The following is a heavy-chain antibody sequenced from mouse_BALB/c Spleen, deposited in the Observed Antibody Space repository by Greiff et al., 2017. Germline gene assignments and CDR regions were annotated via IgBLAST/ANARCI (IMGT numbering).Heavy chain of an antibody. CDR1: GYSITSDYA. Sequence: EVQLQESGPGLVKPSQSLSLTCTVTGYSITSDYAWNWIRQFPGNKLEWMGYISYSGSTSYNPSLKSRISITRDTSKNQFFLQLNSVTTEDTATYYCARADGYYGGYFDYWGQGTTLTVSS. CDR3: ARADGYYGGYFDY. V-gene: IGHV3-2*02. J-gene: IGHJ2*01. D-gene: IGHD2-3*01. CDR2: ISYSGST.